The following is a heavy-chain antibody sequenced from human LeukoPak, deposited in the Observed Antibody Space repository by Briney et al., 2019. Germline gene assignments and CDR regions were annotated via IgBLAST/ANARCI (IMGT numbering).Heavy chain of an antibody. D-gene: IGHD3-16*02. CDR1: GYTFTSYD. Sequence: ASVKVSCKASGYTFTSYDINWVRQATGQGLEWMGWMNPSSGNTGYAQKFQGRVTITRNTSISTAYMELSSLRSEDTAVYYCARGGYYDYVWGSYRYNRDYWGQGTLVTVSS. CDR3: ARGGYYDYVWGSYRYNRDY. V-gene: IGHV1-8*03. CDR2: MNPSSGNT. J-gene: IGHJ4*02.